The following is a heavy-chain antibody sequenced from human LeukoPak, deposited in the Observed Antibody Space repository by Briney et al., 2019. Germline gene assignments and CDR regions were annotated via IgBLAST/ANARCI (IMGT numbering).Heavy chain of an antibody. J-gene: IGHJ5*02. V-gene: IGHV3-74*01. CDR1: GFTFSSYW. Sequence: PGGSLRLSCAASGFTFSSYWMHWVRQAPGKGLVWVSRINSDGSSTYYADSVKGRFTISRDNSKNTLYLQMNSLRAEDTAVYYCARVDFWSGYYLDPWGQGTLVTVSS. CDR3: ARVDFWSGYYLDP. D-gene: IGHD3-3*01. CDR2: INSDGSST.